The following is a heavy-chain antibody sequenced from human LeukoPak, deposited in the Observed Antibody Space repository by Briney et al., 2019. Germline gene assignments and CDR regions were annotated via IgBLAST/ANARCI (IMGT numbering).Heavy chain of an antibody. V-gene: IGHV3-53*01. CDR1: GFTVSSNY. CDR3: AREVVTADYYYYMDV. CDR2: IYSGGST. J-gene: IGHJ6*03. Sequence: GGSLRLSCAASGFTVSSNYMSWVRQAPGKGLEWVSVIYSGGSTYYADSVKGRFTISRDNSKTTLYLQMNSLRAEDTAVYYCAREVVTADYYYYMDVWGKGTTVTISS. D-gene: IGHD2-21*02.